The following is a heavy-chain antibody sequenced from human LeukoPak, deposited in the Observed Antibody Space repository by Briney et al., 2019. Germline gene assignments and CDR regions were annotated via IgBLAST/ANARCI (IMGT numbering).Heavy chain of an antibody. CDR2: ISSSGSTI. Sequence: PGGSLRLSCAASGFTFSDYYMSWIRQAPGKGLEWVSYISSSGSTIYYADSVKGRFTISRDNAKNSLYLQMNSLRAEDTAVYYCARVWAAAGTSPKKGKYYFDYWGQGTLVTVSS. J-gene: IGHJ4*02. V-gene: IGHV3-11*04. CDR3: ARVWAAAGTSPKKGKYYFDY. D-gene: IGHD6-13*01. CDR1: GFTFSDYY.